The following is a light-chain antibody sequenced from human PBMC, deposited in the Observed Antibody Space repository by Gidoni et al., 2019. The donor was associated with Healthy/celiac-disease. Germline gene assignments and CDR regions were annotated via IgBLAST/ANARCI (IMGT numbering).Light chain of an antibody. CDR3: QQRSNWPVT. V-gene: IGKV3-11*01. CDR2: YAS. Sequence: DIVLPQSPATLSLSPGESATLSCRASQSVSSYLAWYQQKPGQAPRLLIYYASNRATGIPARFSGSGSGTDFTLTISSREPEDFAVYYCQQRSNWPVTFGQGTKVEIK. CDR1: QSVSSY. J-gene: IGKJ1*01.